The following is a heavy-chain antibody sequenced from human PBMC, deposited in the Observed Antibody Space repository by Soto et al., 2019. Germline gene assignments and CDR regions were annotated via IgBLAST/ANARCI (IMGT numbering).Heavy chain of an antibody. J-gene: IGHJ5*02. CDR3: ARFFSSSWYVLFDP. CDR2: FYYSGNT. D-gene: IGHD6-13*01. Sequence: PSETLSLTCTVSGGSISSYYWSWIRQPPGKGLEWIGYFYYSGNTKYNPFLKSRVTMLLVTSRNPFSLKLSSVTAADTAVYYCARFFSSSWYVLFDPWGQGTQVTVSS. V-gene: IGHV4-59*08. CDR1: GGSISSYY.